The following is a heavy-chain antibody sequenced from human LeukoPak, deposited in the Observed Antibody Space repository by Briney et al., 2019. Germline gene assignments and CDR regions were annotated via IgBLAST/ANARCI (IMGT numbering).Heavy chain of an antibody. J-gene: IGHJ5*02. Sequence: SETLSLTCTASGGSVSSRNHYWGWIRQPPGKGLEWIGTIYYSASTSSNPSLKSRVTISVDTSKNQVSLKLSSVTAADTAVYYCARGGYCNTTTCYPQRWFDPWGQGTLVTVSS. V-gene: IGHV4-39*01. CDR1: GGSVSSRNHY. CDR3: ARGGYCNTTTCYPQRWFDP. CDR2: IYYSAST. D-gene: IGHD2-2*01.